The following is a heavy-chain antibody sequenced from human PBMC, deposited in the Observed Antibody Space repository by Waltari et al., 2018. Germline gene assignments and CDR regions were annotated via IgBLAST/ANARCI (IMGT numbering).Heavy chain of an antibody. Sequence: EVQLVQSGAEVKKPGESLKISCKGSGYSFTSYWIGWVRQMPGKGLEWMGIIYPGDSDTRSSPSFQGQVTISADKSISTAYLQWSSLKASDTAMYYCARQTYYYGSGSYLGWFDPWGQGTLVTVSS. V-gene: IGHV5-51*01. CDR3: ARQTYYYGSGSYLGWFDP. CDR1: GYSFTSYW. J-gene: IGHJ5*02. D-gene: IGHD3-10*01. CDR2: IYPGDSDT.